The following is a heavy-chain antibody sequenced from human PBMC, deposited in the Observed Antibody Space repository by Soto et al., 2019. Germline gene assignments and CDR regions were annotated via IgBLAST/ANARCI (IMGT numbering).Heavy chain of an antibody. D-gene: IGHD2-8*01. Sequence: GASVKVSCKASGGTFSSYAISWVRQAPGQGLEWMGGIIPIFGTANYARKFQGRVTITADESTSTAYMELSSLRSEDTAVYYCARDRTSDYYYYGMDVWGQGTTVTVSS. CDR2: IIPIFGTA. J-gene: IGHJ6*02. CDR1: GGTFSSYA. CDR3: ARDRTSDYYYYGMDV. V-gene: IGHV1-69*13.